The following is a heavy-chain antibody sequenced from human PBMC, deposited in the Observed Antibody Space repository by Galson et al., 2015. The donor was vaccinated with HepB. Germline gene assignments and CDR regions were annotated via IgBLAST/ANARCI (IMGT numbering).Heavy chain of an antibody. CDR1: GYTFTGYY. Sequence: SVKVSCKASGYTFTGYYMHWVRQAPGQGLEWMGWINPDSGGTNYAQKFQGWVTMTRDTSISTAYMELSRLRSDDTAVYYCARWGTHYYYGMDVWGQGTTVTVSS. CDR3: ARWGTHYYYGMDV. D-gene: IGHD3-16*01. CDR2: INPDSGGT. V-gene: IGHV1-2*04. J-gene: IGHJ6*02.